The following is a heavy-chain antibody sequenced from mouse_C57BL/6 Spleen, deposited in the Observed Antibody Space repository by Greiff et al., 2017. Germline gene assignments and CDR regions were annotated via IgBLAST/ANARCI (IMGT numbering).Heavy chain of an antibody. J-gene: IGHJ2*01. CDR3: ARPFDY. CDR2: IDPSDSYT. Sequence: QVQLQQPGAELVKPGASVKLSCKASGYTFTSYWMQWVKQRPGQGLEWIGEIDPSDSYTNYNQKFKGKATLTVDTSSSTAYMQLSSLTSEDSAVXYCARPFDYWGQGTTLTVSS. V-gene: IGHV1-50*01. CDR1: GYTFTSYW.